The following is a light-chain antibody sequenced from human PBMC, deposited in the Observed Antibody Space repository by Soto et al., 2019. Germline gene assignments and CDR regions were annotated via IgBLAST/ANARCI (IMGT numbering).Light chain of an antibody. CDR3: QQYNFWPPLT. Sequence: EIVMTQSPATLSVSPWERATLSCRASQSVNSNLAWYRQKPGQAPRLLISDASTRATGVPARFSGSGSGTEFTLTISSLQSEDSGIYYCQQYNFWPPLTFGGGTKVEIK. V-gene: IGKV3-15*01. J-gene: IGKJ4*01. CDR1: QSVNSN. CDR2: DAS.